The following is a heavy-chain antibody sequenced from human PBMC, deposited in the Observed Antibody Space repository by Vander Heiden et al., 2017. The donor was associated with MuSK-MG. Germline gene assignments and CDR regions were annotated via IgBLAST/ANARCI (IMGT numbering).Heavy chain of an antibody. CDR2: INHSGST. D-gene: IGHD6-19*01. Sequence: QVQLQQWGAGLLKPSETLSLTCAVYGGSFSGYYWSWIRQPPGKGLEWIGEINHSGSTNYNPSLKSRVTISVDTSKNQFSLKLSSVTAADTAVYYCARVGREGVAGKDYWGQGTLVTVSS. CDR1: GGSFSGYY. V-gene: IGHV4-34*01. J-gene: IGHJ4*02. CDR3: ARVGREGVAGKDY.